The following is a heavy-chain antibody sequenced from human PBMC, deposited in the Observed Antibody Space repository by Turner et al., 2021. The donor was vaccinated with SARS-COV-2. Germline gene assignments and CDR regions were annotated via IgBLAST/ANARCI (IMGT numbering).Heavy chain of an antibody. V-gene: IGHV4-39*01. J-gene: IGHJ4*02. D-gene: IGHD1-26*01. CDR1: GGSIRSSSYY. CDR3: ARHSPELRGDYFDY. Sequence: QLQLQESGPGLVKPSETLSLTCTVSGGSIRSSSYYWGWIRQPPGKGLEWIGYIYYSGSTYYNPSLKSRVTISVDTSKNQFSLKLSSVTAADTAVYYCARHSPELRGDYFDYWGQGTLATVSS. CDR2: IYYSGST.